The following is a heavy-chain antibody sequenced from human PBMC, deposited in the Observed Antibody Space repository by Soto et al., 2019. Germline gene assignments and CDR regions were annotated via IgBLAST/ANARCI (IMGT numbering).Heavy chain of an antibody. CDR3: TKWLGAFDI. V-gene: IGHV3-30*18. Sequence: QVQLVESGGGVVQPGRSLRLSCAASGFTFSSYGMHWVRQAPGKGLEWVAVISYDGSNKYYADSVKGRFTISRDNSKNTLYLQMISLRAEDTAVYYCTKWLGAFDIWGQGTMVTVSS. CDR2: ISYDGSNK. J-gene: IGHJ3*02. D-gene: IGHD3-22*01. CDR1: GFTFSSYG.